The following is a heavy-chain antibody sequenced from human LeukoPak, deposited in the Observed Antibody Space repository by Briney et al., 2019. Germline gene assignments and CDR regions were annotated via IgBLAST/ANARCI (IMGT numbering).Heavy chain of an antibody. CDR1: GFSFSNLW. J-gene: IGHJ4*02. CDR3: VRDDRGIAVGSRDH. Sequence: GGSLRLSCAASGFSFSNLWMVWVRQAPGKGLEWVATINPDGTEKRYVDSVKGRFTISRDNGKNSLYLQMSSLRAEDTAVYYCVRDDRGIAVGSRDHGAQGSLVTVSS. D-gene: IGHD6-19*01. CDR2: INPDGTEK. V-gene: IGHV3-7*03.